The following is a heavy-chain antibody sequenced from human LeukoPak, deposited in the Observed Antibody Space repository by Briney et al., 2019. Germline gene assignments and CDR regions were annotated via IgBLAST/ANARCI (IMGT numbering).Heavy chain of an antibody. D-gene: IGHD3-10*01. CDR1: GGSFSGYY. J-gene: IGHJ4*02. Sequence: PSETLSLTCAVYGGSFSGYYWNWIRQPPGKGLEWIGEINHSGSTNYNPYLKSRVTISVDTSKNQFSLKLSSVTAADTAVYYCARGFRNYYGSGSYSLWGQGTLVTVSS. CDR3: ARGFRNYYGSGSYSL. V-gene: IGHV4-34*01. CDR2: INHSGST.